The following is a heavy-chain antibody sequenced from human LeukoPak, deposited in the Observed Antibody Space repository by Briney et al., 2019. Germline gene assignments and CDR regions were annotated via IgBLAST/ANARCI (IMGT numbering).Heavy chain of an antibody. CDR2: ISSSSSYI. V-gene: IGHV3-21*01. J-gene: IGHJ6*03. CDR3: AREVVDYYYYYMDV. D-gene: IGHD2-15*01. CDR1: GFTFSSYS. Sequence: GGPLRLSCAASGFTFSSYSMNWVRQAPGKGLEWVSSISSSSSYIYYADSVKGRFTISRDNAKNSLYLQMNSLRAEDTAVYYCAREVVDYYYYYMDVWGKGTTVTVSS.